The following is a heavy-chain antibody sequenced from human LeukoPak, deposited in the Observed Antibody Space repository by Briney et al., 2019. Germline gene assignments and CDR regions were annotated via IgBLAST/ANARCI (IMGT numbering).Heavy chain of an antibody. CDR3: ARDHSITGTTYGFDI. CDR1: GGTFSSYA. Sequence: SVKVSCKASGGTFSSYAISWVRQPPGQGLEWMGGIIPIFGTANYAQKFQGRVTITTDESTSTAYMELSTLRSEDTAWYYCARDHSITGTTYGFDIWGQGTMVTVSS. CDR2: IIPIFGTA. J-gene: IGHJ3*02. D-gene: IGHD1-7*01. V-gene: IGHV1-69*05.